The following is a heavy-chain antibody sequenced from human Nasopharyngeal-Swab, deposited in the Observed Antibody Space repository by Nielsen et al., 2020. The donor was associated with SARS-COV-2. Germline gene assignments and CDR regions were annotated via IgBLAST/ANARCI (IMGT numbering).Heavy chain of an antibody. CDR1: GFTLSSYG. V-gene: IGHV3-30*02. CDR2: IAHDASNE. D-gene: IGHD4-17*01. J-gene: IGHJ4*02. Sequence: GGSLRLSCVASGFTLSSYGMHWVRQAPGKGLEWVAFIAHDASNEYYGDSVKGRFSISRDSSKNTLYLQMDSLRGEDTAVYYCARDAPAHYGAFYWGRGTLVTVSS. CDR3: ARDAPAHYGAFY.